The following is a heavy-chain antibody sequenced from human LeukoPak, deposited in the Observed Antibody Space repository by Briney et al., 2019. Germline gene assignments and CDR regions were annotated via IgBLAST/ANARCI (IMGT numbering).Heavy chain of an antibody. CDR1: GFTFSSYG. CDR3: VKDQFGY. D-gene: IGHD3-10*01. J-gene: IGHJ4*02. CDR2: ISYDGSNK. V-gene: IGHV3-30*18. Sequence: GGSLRLSCAASGFTFSSYGMHWVRQAPGKGLEWVAVISYDGSNKYYADSVKGRFTISRDNSKNTLYLQMNSLRAEDTAVYYCVKDQFGYWGQGTLVTVSS.